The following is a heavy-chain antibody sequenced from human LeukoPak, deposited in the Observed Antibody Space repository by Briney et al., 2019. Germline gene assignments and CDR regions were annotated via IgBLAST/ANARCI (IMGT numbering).Heavy chain of an antibody. V-gene: IGHV1-69*05. CDR3: ARDYYDFWSGYPFFDY. J-gene: IGHJ4*02. CDR1: GGTFSSYA. Sequence: ASVKVSCKASGGTFSSYAISWVRQAPGQGLEWMGGIIPIFGTANYAQKLQGRVTMTTDTSTSTAYMELRSLRSDDTAVYYCARDYYDFWSGYPFFDYWGQGTLVTVSS. CDR2: IIPIFGTA. D-gene: IGHD3-3*01.